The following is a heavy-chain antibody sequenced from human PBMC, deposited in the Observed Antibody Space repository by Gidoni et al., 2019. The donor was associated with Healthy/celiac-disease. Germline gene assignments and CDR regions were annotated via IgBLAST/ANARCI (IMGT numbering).Heavy chain of an antibody. D-gene: IGHD4-17*01. Sequence: EVQLVESGGGLVQPGGSLRLSCAGSGFTFSSYSMNWVRQAPGKGLEWVSYISSSSSTIYYADSVKGRFTISRDNAKNSLYLQMNSLRAEDTAVYYCASFPVTTRGYWGQGTLVTVSS. CDR3: ASFPVTTRGY. V-gene: IGHV3-48*04. CDR1: GFTFSSYS. J-gene: IGHJ4*02. CDR2: ISSSSSTI.